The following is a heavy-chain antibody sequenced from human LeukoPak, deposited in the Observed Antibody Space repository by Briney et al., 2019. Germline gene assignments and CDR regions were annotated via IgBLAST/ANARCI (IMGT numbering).Heavy chain of an antibody. Sequence: GGSLRLSCAASGLTFSSYGMHWVRQAPGKGLDWVAYISRGGRTVDYADSVKGRFTISRDSAKNALYLQMNSLRAEDTAVYYCARVAMIVAKPYDNWGQGTLVTVSS. CDR2: ISRGGRTV. D-gene: IGHD3-22*01. V-gene: IGHV3-48*04. CDR1: GLTFSSYG. J-gene: IGHJ4*02. CDR3: ARVAMIVAKPYDN.